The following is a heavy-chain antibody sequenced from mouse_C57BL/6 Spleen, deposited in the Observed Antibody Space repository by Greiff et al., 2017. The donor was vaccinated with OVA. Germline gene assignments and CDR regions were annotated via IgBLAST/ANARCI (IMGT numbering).Heavy chain of an antibody. Sequence: QVQLQQPGAELVKPGASVKMSCKASGYTFTSYWITWVKQRPGQGLEWIGDIYPGSGSTNYNEKFKSKATLTVDTSSSTAYMQLSSLTSEDSAAYYCARPFITTVVEGYAMDYWGQGTSVTVSS. J-gene: IGHJ4*01. CDR2: IYPGSGST. V-gene: IGHV1-55*01. CDR3: ARPFITTVVEGYAMDY. CDR1: GYTFTSYW. D-gene: IGHD1-1*01.